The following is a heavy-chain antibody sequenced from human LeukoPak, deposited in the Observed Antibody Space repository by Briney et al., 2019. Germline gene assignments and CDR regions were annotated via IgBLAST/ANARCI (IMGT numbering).Heavy chain of an antibody. V-gene: IGHV1-58*02. Sequence: GTSVKVSCKASGFTFTSSAMQRVRQARGQRLEWIGWIVVGSGNTNYAQKFQERVTITRDMSTSTAYMELSSLRSEDTAVYYCAADDGSGSTDYYYYGMDVWGQGTTVTVSS. D-gene: IGHD3-10*01. CDR2: IVVGSGNT. CDR1: GFTFTSSA. J-gene: IGHJ6*02. CDR3: AADDGSGSTDYYYYGMDV.